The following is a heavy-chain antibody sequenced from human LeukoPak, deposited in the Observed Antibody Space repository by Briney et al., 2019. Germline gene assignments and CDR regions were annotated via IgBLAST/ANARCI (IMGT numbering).Heavy chain of an antibody. V-gene: IGHV3-49*03. D-gene: IGHD6-13*01. J-gene: IGHJ4*02. CDR2: IRSKAYGGTT. CDR1: GFTFGDYA. Sequence: GGSLRLSCTASGFTFGDYAMSWFRQAPGKGLKWGGFIRSKAYGGTTEYAASVKGRFTISRDDSKSIAYLQMNSLKTEDTAVYYCTRSMVAAAGYYFDYWGQGTLVTVSS. CDR3: TRSMVAAAGYYFDY.